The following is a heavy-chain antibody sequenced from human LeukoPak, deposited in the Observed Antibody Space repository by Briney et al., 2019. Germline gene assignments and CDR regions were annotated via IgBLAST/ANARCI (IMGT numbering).Heavy chain of an antibody. V-gene: IGHV3-30-3*01. D-gene: IGHD3-10*01. CDR2: ISYDGSNK. CDR1: GFTFSSYA. CDR3: ARGELFDY. J-gene: IGHJ4*02. Sequence: GGSLRLSCAASGFTFSSYAMSWVRQAPGKGLEWVAVISYDGSNKYYADSVKGRFTISRDNSKNTLYLQMNSLRAEDTAVYYCARGELFDYWGQGTLVTVSS.